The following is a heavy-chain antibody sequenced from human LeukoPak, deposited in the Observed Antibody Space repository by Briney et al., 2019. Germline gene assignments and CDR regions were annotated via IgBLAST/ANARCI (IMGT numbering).Heavy chain of an antibody. Sequence: GGSLRLSCAASGFTFSNYWMNWVRQAPGKGMEWVAIIEKDGSEVLYVDSVKGRFTISRDNAKNSLYLQMNSLRAEDTAVYYCAAGAGWLIDWWGQGTLVTVSS. V-gene: IGHV3-7*01. CDR2: IEKDGSEV. D-gene: IGHD6-19*01. J-gene: IGHJ4*02. CDR3: AAGAGWLIDW. CDR1: GFTFSNYW.